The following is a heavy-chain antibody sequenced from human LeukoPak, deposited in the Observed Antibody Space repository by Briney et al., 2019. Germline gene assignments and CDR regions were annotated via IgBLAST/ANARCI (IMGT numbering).Heavy chain of an antibody. V-gene: IGHV3-66*01. CDR2: IYSGGST. CDR3: ARDQESNYYYYGMDV. CDR1: GFTFSSYA. J-gene: IGHJ6*02. Sequence: GGSLRLSCAASGFTFSSYAMSWVRQAPGKGLEWVSVIYSGGSTYYADSVKGRFTISRDNSKNTLYLQMNSLRAEDTAVYYCARDQESNYYYYGMDVWGQGTTVTVSS.